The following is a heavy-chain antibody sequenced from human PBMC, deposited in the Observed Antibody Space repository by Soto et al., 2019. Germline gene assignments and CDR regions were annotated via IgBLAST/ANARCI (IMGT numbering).Heavy chain of an antibody. J-gene: IGHJ5*02. V-gene: IGHV4-59*01. CDR3: ARTGNNWFDP. CDR1: GGSISSYY. Sequence: PSETLSLTCTVSGGSISSYYWSWIRQPPGKGLEWIGYIYYSGSTNYNPSLKSRVTISVDTSKNQFSLKLSSVTAADTAVYYCARTGNNWFDPWGQGTLVTVSS. CDR2: IYYSGST.